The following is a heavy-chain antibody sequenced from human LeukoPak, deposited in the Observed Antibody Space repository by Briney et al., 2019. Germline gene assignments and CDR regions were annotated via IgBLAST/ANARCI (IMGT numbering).Heavy chain of an antibody. CDR2: INHSGST. D-gene: IGHD1-14*01. J-gene: IGHJ6*03. CDR1: GGSFSGYY. CDR3: ARGGNWNHVYYYYYMDV. Sequence: SETLSLTCAVYGGSFSGYYWSWIRQPPGKGLEWIGEINHSGSTNYNPSLKSRVTISVDTSKNQFSLKLSSVTAADTAVYYCARGGNWNHVYYYYYMDVWGKGTTVTVSS. V-gene: IGHV4-34*01.